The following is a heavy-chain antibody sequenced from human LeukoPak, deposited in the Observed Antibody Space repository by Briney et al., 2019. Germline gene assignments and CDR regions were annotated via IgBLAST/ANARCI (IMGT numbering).Heavy chain of an antibody. V-gene: IGHV3-23*01. CDR3: VFGYYYDSGSQYNWFDA. CDR1: GFTFSSYA. CDR2: ISGSGGST. D-gene: IGHD3-10*01. Sequence: QTGGSLRLSCAASGFTFSSYAMRWVRQAPGKGLEWVSGISGSGGSTYYADSVKGRFTISRDNAKNTLYLQMNSLRAEDTAVYYCVFGYYYDSGSQYNWFDAWGQGTLVTVSS. J-gene: IGHJ5*02.